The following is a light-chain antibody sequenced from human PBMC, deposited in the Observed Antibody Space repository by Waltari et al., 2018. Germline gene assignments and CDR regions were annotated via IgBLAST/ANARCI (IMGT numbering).Light chain of an antibody. CDR1: SNDIGRYNF. CDR3: FSYAGSNSFA. Sequence: QSALTQPASVSGSPGQSLTVSCIGTSNDIGRYNFVSWFQQHPGRAPKLMIYDVSERPLGVSNRFSGSKSGNTASLTISGLQAEDEADYYCFSYAGSNSFAFGGGTRVTVL. V-gene: IGLV2-23*02. J-gene: IGLJ2*01. CDR2: DVS.